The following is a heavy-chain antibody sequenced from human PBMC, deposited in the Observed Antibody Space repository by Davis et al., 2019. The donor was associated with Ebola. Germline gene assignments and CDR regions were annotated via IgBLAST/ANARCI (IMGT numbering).Heavy chain of an antibody. D-gene: IGHD2-8*02. CDR1: GFTFSSYG. CDR2: ISYDGSNK. CDR3: ARDAEESVLVVYAALLLDY. Sequence: GESLKISCAASGFTFSSYGMHWVRQAPGKGLEWVAVISYDGSNKYYADSVKGRFTISRDNSKNTLYLQMNSLRAEDTAVYYCARDAEESVLVVYAALLLDYWGQGTPVTVSS. J-gene: IGHJ4*02. V-gene: IGHV3-30*03.